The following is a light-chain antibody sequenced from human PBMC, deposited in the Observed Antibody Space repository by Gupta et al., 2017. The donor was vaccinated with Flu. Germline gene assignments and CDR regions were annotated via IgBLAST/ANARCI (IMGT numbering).Light chain of an antibody. V-gene: IGKV4-1*01. J-gene: IGKJ3*01. CDR2: WAS. CDR3: QQYYSTPHT. CDR1: QSVLYSSNNKNY. Sequence: SLGERATINCKSSQSVLYSSNNKNYLAWYQQKPGQPPKLLIYWASTRESGVPDRFSGSGSGTXFTLTIXSLQAEDVAVYYCQQYYSTPHTFGXGTKVDIK.